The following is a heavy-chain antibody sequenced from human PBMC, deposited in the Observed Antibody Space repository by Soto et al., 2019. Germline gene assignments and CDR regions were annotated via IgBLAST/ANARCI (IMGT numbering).Heavy chain of an antibody. CDR3: ARVDGSGSYYYYGMDV. J-gene: IGHJ6*02. CDR2: IIPIFGTA. D-gene: IGHD3-10*01. V-gene: IGHV1-69*06. Sequence: VQLVQSGAEVKKPGSSVKVSCKASGGTFSSYAISWVRQAPGQGLEWMGGIIPIFGTANYAQKFQGRVTITADKSTSTAYMELSSLRSEDTVVYYCARVDGSGSYYYYGMDVWGQGTTVTVSS. CDR1: GGTFSSYA.